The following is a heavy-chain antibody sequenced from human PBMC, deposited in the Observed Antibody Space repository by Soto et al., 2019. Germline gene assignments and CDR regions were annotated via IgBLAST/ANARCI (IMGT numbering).Heavy chain of an antibody. D-gene: IGHD1-26*01. Sequence: QVQLQESGPGRVEPSETLSLTCSVSGGSIRTHYWNWIRQPPGGGLEWIAYIHYSGVTNYSPSLRGRVSISIDRSKSEFSLKVSSVTAADTAVYYCARDRAEGTSSTPAGGMDVWGLGTTVTVSS. V-gene: IGHV4-59*11. CDR3: ARDRAEGTSSTPAGGMDV. J-gene: IGHJ6*02. CDR2: IHYSGVT. CDR1: GGSIRTHY.